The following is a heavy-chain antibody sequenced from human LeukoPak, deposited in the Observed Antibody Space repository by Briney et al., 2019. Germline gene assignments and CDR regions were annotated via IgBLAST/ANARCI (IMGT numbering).Heavy chain of an antibody. CDR1: GFTFSSYA. CDR2: ISGSGGST. J-gene: IGHJ4*02. D-gene: IGHD6-13*01. CDR3: ARDPWGSSWYGGSDY. Sequence: GGSLRLSCAASGFTFSSYAMSWVRQAPGKGLEWVSAISGSGGSTYYADSVKGRFTISRDNSKNTLYLQMNSLRAEDTAVYYCARDPWGSSWYGGSDYWGQGTLVTVSS. V-gene: IGHV3-23*01.